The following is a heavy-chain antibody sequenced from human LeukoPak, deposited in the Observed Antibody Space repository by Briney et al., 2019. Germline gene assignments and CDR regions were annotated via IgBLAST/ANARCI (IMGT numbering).Heavy chain of an antibody. CDR2: IYYSGST. J-gene: IGHJ5*02. Sequence: SETLSLTCTVSGGSISSYYWSWIRQPPGKGLEWIGYIYYSGSTNYNPSLKSRVTISVDTSKNQFSLKLSSVTAADTAVYYCARDRDSSSWYDGWFDPRGQGTLVTVSS. CDR3: ARDRDSSSWYDGWFDP. V-gene: IGHV4-59*01. D-gene: IGHD6-13*01. CDR1: GGSISSYY.